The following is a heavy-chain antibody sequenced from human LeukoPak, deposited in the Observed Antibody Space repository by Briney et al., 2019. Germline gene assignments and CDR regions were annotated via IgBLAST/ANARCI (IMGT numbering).Heavy chain of an antibody. CDR3: AREVSVGNWFDP. D-gene: IGHD4-23*01. V-gene: IGHV1-2*02. CDR1: GYTFTGYY. Sequence: ASVKVSCKASGYTFTGYYMHWVRQAPGQGLEWMGWINPNSGGTNYAQKFQGRVTMTRDTSISTAYMELSRLRSDDTVVYYCAREVSVGNWFDPWGQGTLVTVSS. CDR2: INPNSGGT. J-gene: IGHJ5*02.